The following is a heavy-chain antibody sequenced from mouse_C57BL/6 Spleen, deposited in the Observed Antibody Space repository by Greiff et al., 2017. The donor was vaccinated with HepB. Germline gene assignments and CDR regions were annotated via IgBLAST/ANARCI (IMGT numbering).Heavy chain of an antibody. J-gene: IGHJ2*01. V-gene: IGHV1-52*01. CDR1: GYTFTSYW. D-gene: IGHD2-5*01. Sequence: QVQLQQPGAELVRPGSSVKLSCKASGYTFTSYWMHWVKQRPIQGLEWIGNIDPSDSETHYNQKFKDKATLTVDKSSSTAYMQLSSLTSEDSAVYYCARRPHSNYFFDYWGQGTTLTVSS. CDR3: ARRPHSNYFFDY. CDR2: IDPSDSET.